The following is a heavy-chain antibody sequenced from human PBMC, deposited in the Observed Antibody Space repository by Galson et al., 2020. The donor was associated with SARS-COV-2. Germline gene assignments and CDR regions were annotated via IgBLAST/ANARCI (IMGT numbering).Heavy chain of an antibody. J-gene: IGHJ6*02. CDR1: GYTFTGYY. Sequence: ASVKVSCKASGYTFTGYYMHWVRHAPGQGLEWMGWINPNSGGTNYAQKFQGRVTMTRDTSISTAYMELSRLRSDDTAVYYCARLGYCSSTSCRSMGYYYGMDVWSQGTTVTVSS. CDR3: ARLGYCSSTSCRSMGYYYGMDV. V-gene: IGHV1-2*02. CDR2: INPNSGGT. D-gene: IGHD2-2*01.